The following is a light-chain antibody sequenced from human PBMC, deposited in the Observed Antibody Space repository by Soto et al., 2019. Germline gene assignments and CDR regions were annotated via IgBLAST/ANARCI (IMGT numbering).Light chain of an antibody. V-gene: IGLV2-8*01. CDR3: RSQAGSSIVV. CDR1: SSDVGGYNF. Sequence: QPVLTQPPSASGSPGQSVTISCTGTSSDVGGYNFVSWYQQHPGKAPKLMIYEVSERPSGVPDRFSGSKSGKTASLTVDGLQAEGEAYYYCRSQAGSSIVVFGGGTMFTVL. CDR2: EVS. J-gene: IGLJ2*01.